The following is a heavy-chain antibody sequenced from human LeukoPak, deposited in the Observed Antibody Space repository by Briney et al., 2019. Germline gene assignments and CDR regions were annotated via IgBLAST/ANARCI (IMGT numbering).Heavy chain of an antibody. CDR3: ARDLSDYYGSGSYY. Sequence: RASVKVSCKASGYTFSSYGFSWVRQAPGQGLEWMGWINAYNGNTNYAQNLQGRVTMTTDTSTSTAYMELRSLRSDDTAVYYCARDLSDYYGSGSYYWGQGTLVTVSS. CDR1: GYTFSSYG. J-gene: IGHJ4*02. V-gene: IGHV1-18*01. CDR2: INAYNGNT. D-gene: IGHD3-10*01.